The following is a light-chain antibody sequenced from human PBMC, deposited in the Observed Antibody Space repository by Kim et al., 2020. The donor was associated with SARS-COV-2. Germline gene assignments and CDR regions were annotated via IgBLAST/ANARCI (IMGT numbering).Light chain of an antibody. J-gene: IGKJ2*01. CDR1: QSVDSRY. CDR3: QQYGGSPRYS. CDR2: AVS. Sequence: EIVLTQSPGTLSLSPGERATPSCRASQSVDSRYFAWYQQKPGQAPRLLIHAVSNRATGIPDRFSGSGSGTDFTLTISRLEPEDIAVYYCQQYGGSPRYSFGQGTKLEIK. V-gene: IGKV3-20*01.